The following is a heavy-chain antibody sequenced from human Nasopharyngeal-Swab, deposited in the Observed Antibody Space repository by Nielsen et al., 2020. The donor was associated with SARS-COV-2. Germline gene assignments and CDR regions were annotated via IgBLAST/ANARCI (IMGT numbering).Heavy chain of an antibody. CDR1: GFTFSDSA. D-gene: IGHD2-21*02. J-gene: IGHJ4*02. Sequence: GESLKISCAASGFTFSDSAIHWVRQTSGKGLEWVGRIRSKGNNYATAYAASVKGRFIIFRDDPTNTAYLQMNSLKTEDTAVYYCTRCGGGCYSGRDWGQGTLVTVSS. V-gene: IGHV3-73*01. CDR2: IRSKGNNYAT. CDR3: TRCGGGCYSGRD.